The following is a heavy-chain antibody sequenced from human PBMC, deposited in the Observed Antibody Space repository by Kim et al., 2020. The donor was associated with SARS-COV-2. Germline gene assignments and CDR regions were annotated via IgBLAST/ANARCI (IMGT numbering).Heavy chain of an antibody. Sequence: SETLSLTCTVSGGSISSSSYYWGWIRQPPGKGLEWIGSIYYSGSTYYNPSLKSRVTISVDTSKNQFSLKLSSVTAADTAVYYCASFLTRTYYDSSGYYYGGIEFDYWGQGTLVTVSS. D-gene: IGHD3-22*01. J-gene: IGHJ4*02. V-gene: IGHV4-39*01. CDR3: ASFLTRTYYDSSGYYYGGIEFDY. CDR1: GGSISSSSYY. CDR2: IYYSGST.